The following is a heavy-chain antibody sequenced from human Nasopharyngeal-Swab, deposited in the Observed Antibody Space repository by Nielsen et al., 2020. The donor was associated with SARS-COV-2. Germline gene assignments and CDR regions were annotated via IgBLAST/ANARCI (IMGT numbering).Heavy chain of an antibody. V-gene: IGHV3-13*01. CDR3: ARGRGGYYNLDH. D-gene: IGHD3-9*01. Sequence: GESLKISCAASGFTFGSHDIHWVRQPTGKGLEWVSGIDTAGETYYADSVNGRYTISREDVKSFLYLQMNSLRVEDSGVYYCARGRGGYYNLDHWGQGTLVTVSP. CDR1: GFTFGSHD. CDR2: IDTAGET. J-gene: IGHJ4*02.